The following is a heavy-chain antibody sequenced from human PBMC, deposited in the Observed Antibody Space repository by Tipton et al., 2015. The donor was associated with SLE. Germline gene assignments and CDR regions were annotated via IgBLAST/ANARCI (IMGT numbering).Heavy chain of an antibody. J-gene: IGHJ1*01. Sequence: GSLRLSCVASGFAFSSYEMNWVRQAPGKGLEWVSFVSYGGVTIFYADSVKGRFTASRDNAKNSLYLQLTSLRVEDTAVYYCARGRAAGHAESMQHWGQGTLITVSA. V-gene: IGHV3-48*03. D-gene: IGHD6-13*01. CDR3: ARGRAAGHAESMQH. CDR2: VSYGGVTI. CDR1: GFAFSSYE.